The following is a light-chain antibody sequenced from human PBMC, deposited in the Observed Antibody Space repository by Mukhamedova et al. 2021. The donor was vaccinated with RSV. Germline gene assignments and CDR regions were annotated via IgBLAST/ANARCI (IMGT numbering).Light chain of an antibody. J-gene: IGKJ2*01. V-gene: IGKV3-20*01. Sequence: GERATLSCRASQSVSSSYLAWYQQKPGQAPRLLIYGASSRATGIPDRFSGSGSGTDFTLTISRLEPEDFAVYYCQQDGSSPPYTF. CDR1: QSVSSSY. CDR3: QQDGSSPPYT. CDR2: GAS.